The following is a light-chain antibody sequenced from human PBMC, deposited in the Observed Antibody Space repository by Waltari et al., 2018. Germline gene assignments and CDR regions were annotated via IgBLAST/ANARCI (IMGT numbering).Light chain of an antibody. J-gene: IGKJ3*01. Sequence: DIQMTQSPSSLSASVGDRVTITCQVSQDISNYLNWYQQKPGKAPKLLIYDASNLETGVPSRFSGSGSGTDFTFTISSLKPEDIATYYCQQYDNLPLTFGPGTKVDIK. V-gene: IGKV1-33*01. CDR2: DAS. CDR1: QDISNY. CDR3: QQYDNLPLT.